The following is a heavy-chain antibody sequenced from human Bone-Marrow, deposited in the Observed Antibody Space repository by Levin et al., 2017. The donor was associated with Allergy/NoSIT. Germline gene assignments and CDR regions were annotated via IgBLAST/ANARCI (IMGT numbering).Heavy chain of an antibody. CDR2: IYYSGST. V-gene: IGHV4-39*01. CDR1: GGSISSSSYY. Sequence: SETLSLTCSVSGGSISSSSYYWGWIRQPPGKGLEWIGSIYYSGSTYYNPSLKSRVTISVDTSKNQFSLKLSSVTAADTAVFYCARHGYYYYYMDVWGKGTTVTVSS. CDR3: ARHGYYYYYMDV. J-gene: IGHJ6*03.